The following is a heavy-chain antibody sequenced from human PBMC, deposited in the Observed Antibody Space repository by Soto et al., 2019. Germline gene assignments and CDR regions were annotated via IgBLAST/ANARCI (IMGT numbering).Heavy chain of an antibody. J-gene: IGHJ4*02. CDR3: ARVHGYCSTTSCHDY. D-gene: IGHD2-2*01. Sequence: ASVKVSCKASGYTFTSYGISWVRQAPGQGLEWMGWISAYNGNTDYAQKLQGRVTMTTDTSTNTAYMELRSLRSDDTAVYYCARVHGYCSTTSCHDYWGQGTLVTVSS. CDR2: ISAYNGNT. V-gene: IGHV1-18*01. CDR1: GYTFTSYG.